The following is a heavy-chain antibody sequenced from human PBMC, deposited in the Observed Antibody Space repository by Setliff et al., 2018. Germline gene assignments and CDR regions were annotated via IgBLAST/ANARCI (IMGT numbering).Heavy chain of an antibody. D-gene: IGHD2-15*01. Sequence: PGGSLRLSCAASGFTFSSYAMSWVRQAPGKGLEWVSPIISSGSHIYYADSVKGRFTSSRDNAKNSLYLQMNSLRAEDTAVYYCARESVAATYNWFDPWGQGTLVTVSS. V-gene: IGHV3-21*01. CDR2: IISSGSHI. CDR3: ARESVAATYNWFDP. J-gene: IGHJ5*02. CDR1: GFTFSSYA.